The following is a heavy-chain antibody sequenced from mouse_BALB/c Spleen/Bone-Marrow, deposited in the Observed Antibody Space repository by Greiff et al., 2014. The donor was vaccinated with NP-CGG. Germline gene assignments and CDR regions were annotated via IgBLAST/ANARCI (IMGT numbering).Heavy chain of an antibody. CDR2: FNPNNGGT. D-gene: IGHD1-1*02. Sequence: DQLQQSGPELVKPGSSVKMSCKTSGYSFTDYTIHWVKQSHGKSLEWIGGFNPNNGGTNYNQKFKDKATLTVDKSSRTAYMEFRSLTFEDSAVYYCARAGWYDYWGQGTTLTVSS. V-gene: IGHV1-22*01. CDR3: ARAGWYDY. CDR1: GYSFTDYT. J-gene: IGHJ2*01.